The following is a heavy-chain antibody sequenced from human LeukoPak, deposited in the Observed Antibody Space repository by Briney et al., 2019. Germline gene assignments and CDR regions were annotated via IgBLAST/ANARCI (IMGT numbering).Heavy chain of an antibody. CDR3: ARGYCSGGSCYLFYYYYMDV. V-gene: IGHV4-4*07. CDR2: IYTSGST. Sequence: SETLSLTCTVSGGSISSYYWSWIRQPAGKGLEWIGRIYTSGSTNYNPSLKSRVTMSVDTSKNQFSLKLSSVTAADTAVYYCARGYCSGGSCYLFYYYYMDVWGKGTTVTVSS. J-gene: IGHJ6*03. D-gene: IGHD2-15*01. CDR1: GGSISSYY.